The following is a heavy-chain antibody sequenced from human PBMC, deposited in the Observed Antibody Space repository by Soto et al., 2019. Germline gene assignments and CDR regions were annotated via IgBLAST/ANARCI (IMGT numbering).Heavy chain of an antibody. Sequence: QVQLVESGGGVVQPGRSLRLSCAASGFTFSSYAMHWVRQAPGKGLEWVAVISYDGSNKYYADSVKGRFTISRDNSKNTRYLQMNRLEAEDTAVYYCARDRPYSSGWQNFDYWGQGTLVTASS. CDR3: ARDRPYSSGWQNFDY. CDR2: ISYDGSNK. V-gene: IGHV3-30-3*01. J-gene: IGHJ4*02. CDR1: GFTFSSYA. D-gene: IGHD6-19*01.